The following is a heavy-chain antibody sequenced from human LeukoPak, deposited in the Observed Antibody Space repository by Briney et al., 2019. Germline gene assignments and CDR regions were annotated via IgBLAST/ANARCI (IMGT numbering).Heavy chain of an antibody. CDR3: ASSSYDILTGYYQGGDAFDI. J-gene: IGHJ3*02. CDR1: GFTFSDYY. V-gene: IGHV3-11*06. Sequence: GGSLRLSCAASGFTFSDYYMSWIRQAPGKGLEGVSYISSSSSYTNYADSVKGRFTISRDNAKNSLYLQMNSLRTEDTAVYYCASSSYDILTGYYQGGDAFDIWGQGTMVTVSS. CDR2: ISSSSSYT. D-gene: IGHD3-9*01.